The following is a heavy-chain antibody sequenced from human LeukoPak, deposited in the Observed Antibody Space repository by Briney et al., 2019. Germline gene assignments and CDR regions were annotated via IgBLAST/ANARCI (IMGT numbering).Heavy chain of an antibody. CDR1: GGSFSGYY. Sequence: PSETLSLTCAVYGGSFSGYYWSWIRQPPGKGLEWIGEINHSGSTNYNPSLKSRVTISVDTSKNQFSLKLSSVTAAGTAVYYCARLPTAWAFDIWGQGTMVTVSS. CDR2: INHSGST. V-gene: IGHV4-34*01. J-gene: IGHJ3*02. CDR3: ARLPTAWAFDI. D-gene: IGHD4-17*01.